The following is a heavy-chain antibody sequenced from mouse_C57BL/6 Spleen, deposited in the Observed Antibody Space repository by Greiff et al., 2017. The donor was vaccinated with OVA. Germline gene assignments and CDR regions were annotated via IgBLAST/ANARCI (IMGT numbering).Heavy chain of an antibody. CDR2: IDPSDSYT. Sequence: VQLQQPGAELVMPGASVKLSCKASGYTFTSYWMHWVKQRPGQGLEWIGEIDPSDSYTNYNQKFKGKSTLTVDKSSSTAYMQLSSLTSEDSAVYYCARGVEDYAMDYWGQGTSVTVSS. J-gene: IGHJ4*01. CDR3: ARGVEDYAMDY. V-gene: IGHV1-69*01. CDR1: GYTFTSYW. D-gene: IGHD1-1*02.